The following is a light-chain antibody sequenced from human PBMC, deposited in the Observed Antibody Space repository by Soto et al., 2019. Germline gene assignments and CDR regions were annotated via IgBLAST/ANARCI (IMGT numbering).Light chain of an antibody. J-gene: IGKJ1*01. CDR3: HQYTNWPET. V-gene: IGKV3-15*01. CDR1: QSVSRSY. CDR2: GAS. Sequence: VFTEGRGTMYLSPGDRATLSCRASQSVSRSYLGWYQQKPGQAPRLLIYGASTRATGIPARFSGTGSETEFTLTISSLQSEDFAVYYCHQYTNWPETFGQGTKVDI.